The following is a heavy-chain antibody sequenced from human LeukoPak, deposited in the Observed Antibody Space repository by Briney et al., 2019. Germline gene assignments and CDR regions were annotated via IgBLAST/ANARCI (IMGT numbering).Heavy chain of an antibody. V-gene: IGHV4-59*01. Sequence: SETLSLTCTVSGGSISSYYWSWIRQPPGKGLEWIGYIYYSGSTNYNPSLKSRVTISVGTSKNQFSLKLSSVTAADTAVYYCARERREGYCSSTSGYRGNAFDIWGQGTMVTVSS. J-gene: IGHJ3*02. CDR2: IYYSGST. D-gene: IGHD2-2*02. CDR1: GGSISSYY. CDR3: ARERREGYCSSTSGYRGNAFDI.